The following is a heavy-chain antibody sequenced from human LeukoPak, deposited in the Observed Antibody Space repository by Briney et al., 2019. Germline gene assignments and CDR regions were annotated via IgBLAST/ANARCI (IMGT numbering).Heavy chain of an antibody. V-gene: IGHV4-30-2*01. CDR2: IYHSGST. CDR1: GGSISSGGYS. D-gene: IGHD3-9*01. J-gene: IGHJ6*02. CDR3: ARAQTGIYYGMDV. Sequence: SQTLSLTCAVSGGSISSGGYSWRWIRQPPGKGLEWIGYIYHSGSTYYNPSLKSRVTISVDRSKNQFSLKLSSVTAADTAVYYCARAQTGIYYGMDVWGQGTTVTVSS.